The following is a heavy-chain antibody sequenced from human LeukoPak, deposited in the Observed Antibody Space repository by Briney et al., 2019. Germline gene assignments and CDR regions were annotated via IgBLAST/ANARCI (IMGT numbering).Heavy chain of an antibody. Sequence: GGSLRLSCAASGFTFSSNFMNWVRQAPGGGLERVSVIYSGGSTSYADSVKGRFTISRDNSKNTLFLQMNSLRIDDTAVYYCAREGYSSGSRTGIDYWGQGTLVTVSS. CDR1: GFTFSSNF. J-gene: IGHJ4*02. D-gene: IGHD5-18*01. CDR3: AREGYSSGSRTGIDY. CDR2: IYSGGST. V-gene: IGHV3-66*02.